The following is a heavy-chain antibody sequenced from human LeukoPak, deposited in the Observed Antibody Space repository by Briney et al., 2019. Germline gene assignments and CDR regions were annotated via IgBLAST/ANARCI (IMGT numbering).Heavy chain of an antibody. J-gene: IGHJ4*02. V-gene: IGHV3-11*06. Sequence: GGSLRLSCAASGFTFSDYYISWIRQAPGKGLEWVSYISSSSHYTNYADSVKGRFTIFRDNAKNSLYLQMNSLRAEDTAVYYCARDGVNCDPYYFDYWGQGTLVTVSS. CDR3: ARDGVNCDPYYFDY. D-gene: IGHD1-1*01. CDR1: GFTFSDYY. CDR2: ISSSSHYT.